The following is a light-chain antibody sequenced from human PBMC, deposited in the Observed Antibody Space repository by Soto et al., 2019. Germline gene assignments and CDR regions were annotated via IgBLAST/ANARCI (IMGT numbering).Light chain of an antibody. CDR3: QQYGGSSRT. CDR2: ETY. V-gene: IGKV3-20*01. CDR1: QSVRNNY. Sequence: IVLPQSPDTLSLSPGESVPLSCRASQSVRNNYLAWYQQKPGQAPRLLIYETYRRATGIPDRFSGSGSGIDFTLTISRLEPEEFAVYLCQQYGGSSRTFGLGTKVDIK. J-gene: IGKJ1*01.